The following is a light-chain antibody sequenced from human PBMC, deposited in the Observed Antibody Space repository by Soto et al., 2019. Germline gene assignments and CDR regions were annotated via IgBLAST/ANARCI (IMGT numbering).Light chain of an antibody. V-gene: IGKV1-12*01. J-gene: IGKJ4*01. Sequence: DIQMTQYPSSVSSSVGDRVTIQCRASQGISSWLAWYQQKPGKAPKLLLYAASSLQSGVPSRFSGSGSGTDFTLTISSLQRVDFGAYNCRPANSFPLTCGGGNEVQLK. CDR2: AAS. CDR3: RPANSFPLT. CDR1: QGISSW.